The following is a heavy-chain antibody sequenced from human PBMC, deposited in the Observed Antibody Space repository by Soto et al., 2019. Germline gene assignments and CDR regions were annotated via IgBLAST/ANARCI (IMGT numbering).Heavy chain of an antibody. CDR1: GYTFTSYG. D-gene: IGHD2-2*01. J-gene: IGHJ6*03. CDR3: ARTSSSRTSCYEGYYYYYIDD. Sequence: ASVKVSCKASGYTFTSYGISWVRQAPGQGLEWMGWISAYNGNTNYAQKLQGRVTMTTDTSTSTAYMELRSLRSDDTAVYYCARTSSSRTSCYEGYYYYYIDDWGKGTTVTVSS. CDR2: ISAYNGNT. V-gene: IGHV1-18*01.